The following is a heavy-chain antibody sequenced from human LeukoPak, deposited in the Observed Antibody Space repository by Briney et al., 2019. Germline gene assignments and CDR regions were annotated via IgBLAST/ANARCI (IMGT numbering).Heavy chain of an antibody. Sequence: GGSLRLSCAASGFTFSSYGMHWVRQAPGXXXXXXXVKWYDGSNKYYADSXXXRXTISRDNSKNTLYLQMNSLRAEDTAVYYCASTSGWYEPIDYWGQGTLVTVSS. D-gene: IGHD6-19*01. V-gene: IGHV3-33*01. J-gene: IGHJ4*02. CDR3: ASTSGWYEPIDY. CDR2: KWYDGSNK. CDR1: GFTFSSYG.